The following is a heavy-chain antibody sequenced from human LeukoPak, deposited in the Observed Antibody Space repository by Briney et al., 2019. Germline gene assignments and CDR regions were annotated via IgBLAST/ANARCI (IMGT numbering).Heavy chain of an antibody. D-gene: IGHD4-17*01. V-gene: IGHV1-2*04. Sequence: ASVKVSCKASGYTFTGYYMHWVRQAPGQGLEWMGWINPNSGGTNYAQKFQGWVTMTRDTSISTAYMELSRLRSDDTAVYYCARGGYGDYSYWYFDLWGRGTLVTVSS. CDR3: ARGGYGDYSYWYFDL. CDR1: GYTFTGYY. CDR2: INPNSGGT. J-gene: IGHJ2*01.